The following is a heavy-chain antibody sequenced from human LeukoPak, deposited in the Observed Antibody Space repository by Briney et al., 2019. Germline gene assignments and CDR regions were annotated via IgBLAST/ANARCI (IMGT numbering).Heavy chain of an antibody. CDR1: GYDFSTYW. CDR3: ARASRDGYNQNFDH. V-gene: IGHV5-51*01. Sequence: PGESLKISCKGLGYDFSTYWNAWVRQRPGKGLEWMGITHPGGSETRYDPSFQGQVTISADRSTSTAYLQWSSLRASDTAMYYCARASRDGYNQNFDHWGQGTLVTVSS. CDR2: THPGGSET. D-gene: IGHD5-24*01. J-gene: IGHJ4*02.